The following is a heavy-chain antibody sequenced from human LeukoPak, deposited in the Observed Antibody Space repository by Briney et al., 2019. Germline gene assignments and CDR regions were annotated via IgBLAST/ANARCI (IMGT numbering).Heavy chain of an antibody. D-gene: IGHD4-23*01. CDR1: GSSISTYY. CDR3: ARAPGGNAGNFQH. Sequence: SEPLSLTCTVSGSSISTYYWNWIRQPPGKGLEWIGYIYYSGSTNYNPSLKSRVTMSVDTSKNHFSLKLSSVTAADTAVYYCARAPGGNAGNFQHWGQGTLVTVSS. J-gene: IGHJ1*01. CDR2: IYYSGST. V-gene: IGHV4-59*01.